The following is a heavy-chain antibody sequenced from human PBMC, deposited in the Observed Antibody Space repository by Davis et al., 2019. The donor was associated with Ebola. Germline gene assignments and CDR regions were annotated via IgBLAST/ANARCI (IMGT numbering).Heavy chain of an antibody. Sequence: SLKISCAASAFPFSSYSMNCVRQAPGKGLEWVSSISSSSIYIYYADSVKGRFTISIDNAKNSLYLQMNSLRAEDTAVYYCARDPRPGAVDYWGQGTLVTVSS. CDR3: ARDPRPGAVDY. D-gene: IGHD7-27*01. CDR2: ISSSSIYI. J-gene: IGHJ4*02. V-gene: IGHV3-21*01. CDR1: AFPFSSYS.